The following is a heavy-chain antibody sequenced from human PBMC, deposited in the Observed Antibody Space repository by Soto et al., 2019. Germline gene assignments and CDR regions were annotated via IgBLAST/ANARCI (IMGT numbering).Heavy chain of an antibody. J-gene: IGHJ5*02. CDR2: MNPNSGNT. CDR1: GYTFTSYD. V-gene: IGHV1-8*01. D-gene: IGHD1-20*01. CDR3: ATGGITGKGYNWFDP. Sequence: GASVKVSCKASGYTFTSYDINWVRQATGQGLEWMGWMNPNSGNTGYAQKFQGRVTMTRNTSISTAYMELSSLRSEDTAVYYCATGGITGKGYNWFDPWGQGTLDTVSS.